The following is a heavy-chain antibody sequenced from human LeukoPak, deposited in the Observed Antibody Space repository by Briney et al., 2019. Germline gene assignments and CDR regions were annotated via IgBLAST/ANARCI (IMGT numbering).Heavy chain of an antibody. CDR2: IIPILGIA. D-gene: IGHD3-10*01. V-gene: IGHV1-69*04. Sequence: ASVKVSCKASGGTFISYAISWVRQAPGQGLEWMGRIIPILGIANYAQKFQGRVTITADKSTSTAYMELSSLRSEDTAVYYCASLYGSGSGRDVWGQGTTVTVSS. J-gene: IGHJ6*02. CDR3: ASLYGSGSGRDV. CDR1: GGTFISYA.